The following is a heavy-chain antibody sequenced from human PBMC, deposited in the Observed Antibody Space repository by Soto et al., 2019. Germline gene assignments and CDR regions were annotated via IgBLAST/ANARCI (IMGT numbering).Heavy chain of an antibody. CDR1: GDRVSSNSAA. V-gene: IGHV6-1*01. CDR2: TYHGSKWST. D-gene: IGHD2-8*02. J-gene: IGHJ3*02. CDR3: ARGWLRTGFDT. Sequence: SQTLSLTCAISGDRVSSNSAAWNWTRQSPSRGPEWLGRTYHGSKWSTDYAVTVKSRISVNTDTSRNQFSLQLSSVTPEDTGVYYCARGWLRTGFDTWGQGTMVTVSS.